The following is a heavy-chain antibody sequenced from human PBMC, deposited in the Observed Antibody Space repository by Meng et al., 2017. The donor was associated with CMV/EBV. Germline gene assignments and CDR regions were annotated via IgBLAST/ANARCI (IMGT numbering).Heavy chain of an antibody. CDR2: INPNSGGT. V-gene: IGHV1-2*02. J-gene: IGHJ6*02. Sequence: ASVKFSCKASGYTFTGYYMHWVRQAPGQGLEWMGWINPNSGGTNYAQKFQGRVTMTRDTSISTAYMELSRLRSDDTAVYYCARDYLIAAAGTNYYYGMDVWGQGTTVTVSS. CDR3: ARDYLIAAAGTNYYYGMDV. CDR1: GYTFTGYY. D-gene: IGHD6-13*01.